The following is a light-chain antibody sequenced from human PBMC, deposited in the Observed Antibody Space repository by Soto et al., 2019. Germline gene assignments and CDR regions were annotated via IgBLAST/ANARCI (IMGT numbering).Light chain of an antibody. CDR1: QSISSW. Sequence: DIQMTQSPSTLSASVGDGVTITCRASQSISSWLAWYQQKPGKAPKLLIYKASSLESGVPSRFSGSGSGTDFTLTISSLEPEDFAVYYCQQRSNWPPITFGQGTRLEIK. J-gene: IGKJ5*01. CDR2: KAS. CDR3: QQRSNWPPIT. V-gene: IGKV1-5*03.